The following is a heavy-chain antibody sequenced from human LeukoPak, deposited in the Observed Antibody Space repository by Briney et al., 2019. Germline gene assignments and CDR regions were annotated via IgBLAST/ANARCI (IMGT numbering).Heavy chain of an antibody. Sequence: GSLRLSCAASGFTFSSYSMNWVRQPPGKGLEWIGEINHSGSTNYNPSLKSRVTISVDTSKNQFSLKLSSVTAADTAVYYCARGSQYYYDSSGYYSHDYWGQGTLVTVSS. D-gene: IGHD3-22*01. V-gene: IGHV4-34*01. CDR3: ARGSQYYYDSSGYYSHDY. CDR1: GFTFSSYS. CDR2: INHSGST. J-gene: IGHJ4*02.